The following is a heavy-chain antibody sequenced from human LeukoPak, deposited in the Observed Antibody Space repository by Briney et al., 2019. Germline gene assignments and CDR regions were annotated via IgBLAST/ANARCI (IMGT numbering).Heavy chain of an antibody. CDR1: GFTFSSYG. Sequence: GGSLRLSCAASGFTFSSYGMHWVRQAPGKGLEWVAFIRYDGSNKYYADSVKGRFTISRDNSKNTLYLQMNSLRAEDTAVYYCAKVDAAMAVYYYYYYMDVWGKGTTVTISS. D-gene: IGHD5-18*01. J-gene: IGHJ6*03. V-gene: IGHV3-30*02. CDR2: IRYDGSNK. CDR3: AKVDAAMAVYYYYYYMDV.